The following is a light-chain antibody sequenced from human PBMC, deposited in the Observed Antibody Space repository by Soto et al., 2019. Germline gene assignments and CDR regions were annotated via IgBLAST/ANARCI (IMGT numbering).Light chain of an antibody. CDR1: QSISTW. CDR3: QQYNPYPLT. Sequence: DIQMTQSPSTLSASVGDRVTITCRASQSISTWLAWYQQKPGKDPKLLIYKASSLEGGVPSRFGGSGSGTLFNITISSLHPDDFATYYCQQYNPYPLTFGGGTAVDIK. CDR2: KAS. J-gene: IGKJ4*01. V-gene: IGKV1-5*03.